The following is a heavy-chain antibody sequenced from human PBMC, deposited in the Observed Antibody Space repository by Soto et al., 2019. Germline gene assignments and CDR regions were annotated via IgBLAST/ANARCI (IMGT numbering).Heavy chain of an antibody. CDR2: ISYYGTNK. CDR3: ARVLLALWAIDY. J-gene: IGHJ4*02. D-gene: IGHD2-15*01. CDR1: GFTFSTYA. Sequence: QVQLVESGGGVFQPGRSLRLSCAASGFTFSTYAMHWVRQAPGKGLEWVALISYYGTNKYYADSVKGRFTISRDNSKNTVFLPMHSLRPEDTAVFYCARVLLALWAIDYWGQGTLVTVSS. V-gene: IGHV3-30*14.